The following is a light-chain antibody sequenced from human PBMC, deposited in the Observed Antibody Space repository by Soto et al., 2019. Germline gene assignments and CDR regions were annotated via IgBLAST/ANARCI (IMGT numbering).Light chain of an antibody. CDR2: EVT. Sequence: QSVLTQPASVSGSPGQSITISCTGTSSDVGAYNYVSWYRQHPGKATKLMIYEVTNRPSGVSNRFSGSKSGSTASLTISGLQAEDEADYYCSSYTSSSTLVFGGGTKLTVL. CDR3: SSYTSSSTLV. CDR1: SSDVGAYNY. V-gene: IGLV2-14*01. J-gene: IGLJ3*02.